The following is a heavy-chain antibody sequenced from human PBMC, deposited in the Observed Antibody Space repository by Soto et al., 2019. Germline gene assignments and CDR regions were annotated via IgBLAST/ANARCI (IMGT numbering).Heavy chain of an antibody. Sequence: QVQLVQSGAEVKKPGSSVKVSCQASGGSFSDYAISWVRQAPGQGLEWMGGIIPMLGIADNAQKFQGRVIITADEYTSTVYMELRSLRAEDTAVYYCARDGDYYESSGFERDYHYYGMDVWGQGTTVTVAS. D-gene: IGHD3-22*01. J-gene: IGHJ6*01. V-gene: IGHV1-69*01. CDR3: ARDGDYYESSGFERDYHYYGMDV. CDR2: IIPMLGIA. CDR1: GGSFSDYA.